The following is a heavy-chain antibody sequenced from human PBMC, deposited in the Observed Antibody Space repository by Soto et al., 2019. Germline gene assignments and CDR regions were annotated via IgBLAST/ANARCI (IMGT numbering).Heavy chain of an antibody. Sequence: GGSLRLSCAASGFTFSSYGMHWVRQAPGKGLGWVAVIWYDGSNKYYADSVKGRYTISRDDSKNTVYLQMNSLGAEDTAVYYCTRDPLIAVAAYDAFAIWGQGTSVTVSS. J-gene: IGHJ3*02. CDR1: GFTFSSYG. D-gene: IGHD6-19*01. CDR3: TRDPLIAVAAYDAFAI. CDR2: IWYDGSNK. V-gene: IGHV3-33*01.